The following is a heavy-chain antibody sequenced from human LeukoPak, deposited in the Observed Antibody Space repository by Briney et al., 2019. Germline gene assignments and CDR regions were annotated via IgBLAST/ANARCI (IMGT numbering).Heavy chain of an antibody. Sequence: SETLSLTCIVSGGSINNYYWNWIRQPAGQGLEWSGRIYTSGSTNYNPSLKSRVTMSVDTSKNQFSLKLRSVTAADTAVYYCARSDYGDYDLLTWFDPWGQGTLVTVSS. J-gene: IGHJ5*02. CDR3: ARSDYGDYDLLTWFDP. V-gene: IGHV4-4*07. CDR1: GGSINNYY. D-gene: IGHD4-17*01. CDR2: IYTSGST.